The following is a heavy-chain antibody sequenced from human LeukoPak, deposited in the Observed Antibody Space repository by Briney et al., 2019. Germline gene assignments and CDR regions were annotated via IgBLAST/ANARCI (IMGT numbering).Heavy chain of an antibody. CDR3: AKVGSSSWYEYEDAFDI. V-gene: IGHV3-30*02. J-gene: IGHJ3*02. CDR1: GFTFSSYG. CDR2: IRHDGSNK. D-gene: IGHD6-13*01. Sequence: GGSLRLSCAASGFTFSSYGMHWVRQAPGKGLEWVAFIRHDGSNKYYADSVKGRFTISRDNSKNTLYLQMNSLRAEDTAVYYCAKVGSSSWYEYEDAFDIWGQGTMVTVSS.